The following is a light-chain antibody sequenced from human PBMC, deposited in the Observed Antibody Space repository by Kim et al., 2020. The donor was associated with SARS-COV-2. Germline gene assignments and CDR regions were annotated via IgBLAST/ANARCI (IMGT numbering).Light chain of an antibody. J-gene: IGKJ2*01. CDR3: QQYSSYPYT. CDR1: QSIITW. Sequence: SASVGDRVTITCWASQSIITWLAWYQQKPGEAPKLLIYRAASLESGVPTRFSGSGSGTEFTLSISSLQPDDLATYYCQQYSSYPYTFGQGTKLEI. CDR2: RAA. V-gene: IGKV1-5*03.